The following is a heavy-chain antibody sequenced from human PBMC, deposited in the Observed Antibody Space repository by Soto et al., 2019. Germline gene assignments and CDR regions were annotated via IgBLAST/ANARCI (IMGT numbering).Heavy chain of an antibody. V-gene: IGHV4-59*01. CDR3: ATPGLFYYYDRRHDYFHL. J-gene: IGHJ1*01. CDR1: GGSISSYY. CDR2: IYYSGST. D-gene: IGHD3-22*01. Sequence: SETLSLTCTVSGGSISSYYWSWIRQPPGKGLEWIGYIYYSGSTNYNPSLKSRVTISVDTSKNQFSLKLSSVTAADTAVYYCATPGLFYYYDRRHDYFHLWGQGTLVTVSS.